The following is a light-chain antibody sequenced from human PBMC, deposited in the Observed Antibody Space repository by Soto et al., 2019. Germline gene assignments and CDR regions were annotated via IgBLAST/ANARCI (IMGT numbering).Light chain of an antibody. CDR1: SSDVGGYNY. CDR3: SSYTSSSTQVV. Sequence: QSALTQPASVSGSPGQSITISCTGTSSDVGGYNYVSWYQQHPGKAPKLMIYDVSNRPSGVSNRFSGSKSGNTASLTTSGLQAEDEADYYCSSYTSSSTQVVFGGGTKLTVL. J-gene: IGLJ2*01. V-gene: IGLV2-14*01. CDR2: DVS.